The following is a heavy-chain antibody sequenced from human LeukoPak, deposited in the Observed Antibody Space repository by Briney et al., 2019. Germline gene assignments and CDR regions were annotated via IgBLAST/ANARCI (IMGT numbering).Heavy chain of an antibody. Sequence: SETLSLTCAVYGGSFSGYYWSWIRQPPGKGLEWIGEINHSGSTNYNPSLKSRVTISVDTSKNQFSLKLSSVTAADTAVYYCARQGSGRDFGPNDAFDIWGQGTMVTVSS. V-gene: IGHV4-34*01. D-gene: IGHD1-26*01. J-gene: IGHJ3*02. CDR1: GGSFSGYY. CDR2: INHSGST. CDR3: ARQGSGRDFGPNDAFDI.